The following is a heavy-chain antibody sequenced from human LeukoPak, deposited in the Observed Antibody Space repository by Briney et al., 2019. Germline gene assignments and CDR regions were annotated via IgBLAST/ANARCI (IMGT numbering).Heavy chain of an antibody. J-gene: IGHJ6*02. CDR1: GFTVSSNY. Sequence: GGSLRLSCVASGFTVSSNYMSWVRQAPGKGLEWVSVIYSGGSTYYADSVKGRFTISRDNSKNTLYLQMNSLRAEDTAVYYCARDSRNYGMDVWGQGTTVTVSS. V-gene: IGHV3-66*02. D-gene: IGHD3-22*01. CDR3: ARDSRNYGMDV. CDR2: IYSGGST.